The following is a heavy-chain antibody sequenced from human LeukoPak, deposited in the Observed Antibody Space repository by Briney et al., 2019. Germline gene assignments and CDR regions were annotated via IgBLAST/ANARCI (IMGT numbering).Heavy chain of an antibody. V-gene: IGHV1-8*03. J-gene: IGHJ6*03. CDR2: MNPNRGDT. Sequence: ASVKVSCKASGYTFTRYDINWVRQATGQGLEWMGWMNPNRGDTGYAQKFQGRVTITGNTSISTAYMELSSLRSEDTAVYYCARGLWGDFWSGDYYYYYMDVWGKGTTVTVSS. CDR3: ARGLWGDFWSGDYYYYYMDV. CDR1: GYTFTRYD. D-gene: IGHD3-3*01.